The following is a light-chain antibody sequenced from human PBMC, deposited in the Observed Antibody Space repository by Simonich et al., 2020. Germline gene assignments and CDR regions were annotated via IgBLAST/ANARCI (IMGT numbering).Light chain of an antibody. J-gene: IGLJ3*02. CDR3: AAWDDSLSGPV. Sequence: QSVLTQPPSASGTPGQRCTISCSGSSSNIGSNYVYWYQQLPGTAPKLHIYRNNQRPSGVPDRFAGSKSGTSASLAISGLRSEDEADYYCAAWDDSLSGPVFGGGTKLTVL. CDR1: SSNIGSNY. V-gene: IGLV1-47*01. CDR2: RNN.